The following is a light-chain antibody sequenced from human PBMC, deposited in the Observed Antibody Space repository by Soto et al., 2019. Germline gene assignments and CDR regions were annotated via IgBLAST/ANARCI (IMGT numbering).Light chain of an antibody. CDR1: QIISTY. CDR3: QQRTNWLWT. Sequence: VVLTQSPATLSLSPGARATLSCRASQIISTYLAWYQQKPGQAPRLLIYGASNRATGIPARFSGSGSGTDFTLTISSLEPEDFAVYYCQQRTNWLWTFGGGTRVEIK. V-gene: IGKV3-11*01. CDR2: GAS. J-gene: IGKJ4*01.